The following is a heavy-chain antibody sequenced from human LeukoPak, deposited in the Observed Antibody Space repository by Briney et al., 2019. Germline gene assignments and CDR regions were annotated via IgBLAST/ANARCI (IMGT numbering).Heavy chain of an antibody. J-gene: IGHJ4*02. D-gene: IGHD2-15*01. Sequence: GGSLRLPCAASGFTFSSYAMSWVRQAPGKGLEWVSAISGSGGSTYYADSVKGRFTISRDNSKNTLYLQMNSLRAEDTAVYYCAKGGGQSDIVVVVAAIDYWGQGTLVTVSS. CDR1: GFTFSSYA. CDR2: ISGSGGST. CDR3: AKGGGQSDIVVVVAAIDY. V-gene: IGHV3-23*01.